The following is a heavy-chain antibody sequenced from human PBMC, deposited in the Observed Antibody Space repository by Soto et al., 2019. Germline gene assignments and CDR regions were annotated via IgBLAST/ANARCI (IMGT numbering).Heavy chain of an antibody. CDR1: GGSISSGGYY. V-gene: IGHV4-39*01. CDR2: IYYSGST. CDR3: ARRTGYYTRGYFQH. D-gene: IGHD3-3*01. Sequence: ASETLSLTCAVSGGSISSGGYYWGWIRQPPGKGLEWIGSIYYSGSTYCNPSLKGRLTISVDTSKNQFSLKLSSVAAADTAVYYCARRTGYYTRGYFQHWGQGTLVTVSS. J-gene: IGHJ1*01.